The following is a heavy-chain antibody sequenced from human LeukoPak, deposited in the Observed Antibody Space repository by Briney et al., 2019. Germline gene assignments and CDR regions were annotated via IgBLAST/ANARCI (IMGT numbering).Heavy chain of an antibody. V-gene: IGHV1-24*01. CDR3: ATDQDCSGGSCYRDAFDI. CDR1: GGTFSSYA. J-gene: IGHJ3*02. D-gene: IGHD2-15*01. CDR2: FDPEDGET. Sequence: ASVKVSCKASGGTFSSYAISWVRQAPGQGLEWMGGFDPEDGETIYAQKFQGRVTMTEDTSTDTAYMELSSLRSEDTAVYYCATDQDCSGGSCYRDAFDIWGQGTMVTVSS.